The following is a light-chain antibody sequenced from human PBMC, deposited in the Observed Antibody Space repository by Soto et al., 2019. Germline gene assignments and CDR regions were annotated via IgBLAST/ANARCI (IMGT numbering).Light chain of an antibody. V-gene: IGKV1-5*01. Sequence: DIPMTQSPSTLSASEGDRVTITCRASQSVSTWLAWYQQKPGKAPKLLIYGASSLESGVPSRFSGSGSGTEFTLTISSLQPDDFATYYCQQYNSMPPRAFGQGTKVEIK. CDR1: QSVSTW. CDR3: QQYNSMPPRA. CDR2: GAS. J-gene: IGKJ1*01.